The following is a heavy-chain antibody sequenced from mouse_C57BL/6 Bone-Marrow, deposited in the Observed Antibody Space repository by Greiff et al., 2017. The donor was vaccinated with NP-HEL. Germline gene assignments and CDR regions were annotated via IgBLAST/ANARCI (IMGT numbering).Heavy chain of an antibody. CDR3: ARNYGSLYYYAMDY. Sequence: QVQLQQPGAELVKPGASVKLSCKASGYTFTSYWMHWVKQRPGRGLEWIGRIDPNSGGTKYNEKFKSKATLAVDKPSSTAYMQLSSLTSEDSAVYYCARNYGSLYYYAMDYWGQGTSVTVSS. CDR2: IDPNSGGT. J-gene: IGHJ4*01. V-gene: IGHV1-72*01. D-gene: IGHD1-1*01. CDR1: GYTFTSYW.